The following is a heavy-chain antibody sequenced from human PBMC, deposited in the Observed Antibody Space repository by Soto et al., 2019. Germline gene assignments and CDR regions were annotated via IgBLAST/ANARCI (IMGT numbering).Heavy chain of an antibody. J-gene: IGHJ5*02. CDR3: ARDFLRYFGPFDP. CDR1: GFTINSYG. V-gene: IGHV3-30*03. CDR2: ISYDGTNK. Sequence: GGSLRLSCAASGFTINSYGMHWVRQSPGKGLEWVAVISYDGTNKDYVDSVKGRFTISRDISKNTVYLQMNSLRAEDTAVYYCARDFLRYFGPFDPWGQGTLVPVSS. D-gene: IGHD3-9*01.